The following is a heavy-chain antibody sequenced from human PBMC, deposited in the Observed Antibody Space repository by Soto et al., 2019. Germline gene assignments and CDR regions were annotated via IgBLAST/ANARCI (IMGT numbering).Heavy chain of an antibody. CDR2: IVDTGGRT. D-gene: IGHD4-4*01. J-gene: IGHJ6*02. V-gene: IGHV3-23*01. CDR1: GFAFSSYA. Sequence: GGSLRLSCTASGFAFSSYAMNWVRQAPGKGLEWVSGIVDTGGRTFYADSVKGRFTISRDNAKNTLYLEMNGVRREDTAVYFCAKESVETTYSYYGMDVWGPGTTVTVSS. CDR3: AKESVETTYSYYGMDV.